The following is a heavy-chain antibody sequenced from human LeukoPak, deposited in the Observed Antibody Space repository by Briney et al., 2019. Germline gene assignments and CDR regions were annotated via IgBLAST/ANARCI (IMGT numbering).Heavy chain of an antibody. CDR3: ARGGNWNVFDV. J-gene: IGHJ3*01. CDR1: GFTFSSHP. V-gene: IGHV3-30*04. Sequence: GGSLRLSCAASGFTFSSHPMHWVRQAPGKGLERVAYLSYDGSHAYYGDSVKGRFTISRDNSKNTLYVQMNSLGADDTAVYYCARGGNWNVFDVWGQGTMVTVSS. CDR2: LSYDGSHA. D-gene: IGHD4-23*01.